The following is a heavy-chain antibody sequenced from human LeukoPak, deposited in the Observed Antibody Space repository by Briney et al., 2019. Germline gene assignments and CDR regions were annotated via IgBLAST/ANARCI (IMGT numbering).Heavy chain of an antibody. D-gene: IGHD3-16*01. V-gene: IGHV3-21*01. Sequence: GGSLRLSCAASGFTFSSYSMNWVCQAPGKGLEWVSSISSSSSYIYYADSVKGRFTISRDNAKNSLYLQMNSLRAEDTAVYYCARDWGYYYYYGMDVWGQGTLVTVSS. CDR2: ISSSSSYI. CDR1: GFTFSSYS. CDR3: ARDWGYYYYYGMDV. J-gene: IGHJ6*02.